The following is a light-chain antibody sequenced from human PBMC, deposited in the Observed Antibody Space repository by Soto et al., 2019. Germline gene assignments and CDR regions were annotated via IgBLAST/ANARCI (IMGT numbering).Light chain of an antibody. V-gene: IGKV1-5*03. CDR1: QTINKC. J-gene: IGKJ1*01. CDR2: ATS. CDR3: QQYCIVWT. Sequence: DIQMTQSPATLSASVGDRVIITCRASQTINKCVAWYQQKPGKAPKVLIYATSSLKREVPSRFSGSGSGTEYTLTISSLQPDDCATYYCQQYCIVWTCGQGTKVEIK.